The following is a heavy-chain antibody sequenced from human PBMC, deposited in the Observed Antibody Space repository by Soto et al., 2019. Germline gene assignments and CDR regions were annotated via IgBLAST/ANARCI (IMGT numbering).Heavy chain of an antibody. CDR3: TKDAEAYDFAFDK. CDR2: ITKTGRST. V-gene: IGHV3-23*01. D-gene: IGHD3-3*01. CDR1: GFSFSNYG. Sequence: EVQLLESGGGLVQPGGSVRLSCATSGFSFSNYGMNWVRQAPGKGLECVSGITKTGRSTFIADSVRGRFTISRDNLKNVMYLQMTSLRVDDTALYYCTKDAEAYDFAFDKWGQGTMVTVT. J-gene: IGHJ3*02.